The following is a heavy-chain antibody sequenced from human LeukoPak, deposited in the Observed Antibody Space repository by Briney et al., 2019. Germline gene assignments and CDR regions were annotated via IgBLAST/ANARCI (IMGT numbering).Heavy chain of an antibody. CDR1: GFTFSNYG. D-gene: IGHD3-10*01. CDR3: ARRVRVTMVRGVPRNNWFDP. Sequence: PGGSLRLSCAASGFTFSNYGMSWVRQAPGKGLEWIGSIYFSGGTYYNASLKSRVTISVDTSKNQFSLKLSSVTAADTAVYYCARRVRVTMVRGVPRNNWFDPWGQGTLVTVSS. CDR2: IYFSGGT. V-gene: IGHV4-39*01. J-gene: IGHJ5*02.